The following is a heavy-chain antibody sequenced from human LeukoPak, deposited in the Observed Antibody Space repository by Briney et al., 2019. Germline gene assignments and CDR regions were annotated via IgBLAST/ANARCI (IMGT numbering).Heavy chain of an antibody. V-gene: IGHV1-8*02. D-gene: IGHD3-9*01. CDR1: GYTFTGYY. CDR3: ARVYARYFDWHPDY. CDR2: INPNSGNT. J-gene: IGHJ4*02. Sequence: ASVKVSCKASGYTFTGYYMHWVRQAPGQGLEWMGWINPNSGNTGYAQKFQGRVTMTRNTSISTAYMELSSLRSEDTAVYYCARVYARYFDWHPDYWGQGTLVTVSS.